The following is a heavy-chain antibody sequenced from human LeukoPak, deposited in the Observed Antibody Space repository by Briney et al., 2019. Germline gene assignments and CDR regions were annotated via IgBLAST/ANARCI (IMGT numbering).Heavy chain of an antibody. Sequence: GGSLRLSCAASGFTFSSYEMNWVRQAPGKGLEWVSGINWNGGSTGYADSVKGRFTISRDNAKNSLYLQMNSLRAEDTALYYCARGRWLQSGDFDYWGQGTLVTVSS. CDR3: ARGRWLQSGDFDY. CDR1: GFTFSSYE. D-gene: IGHD5-24*01. V-gene: IGHV3-20*04. CDR2: INWNGGST. J-gene: IGHJ4*02.